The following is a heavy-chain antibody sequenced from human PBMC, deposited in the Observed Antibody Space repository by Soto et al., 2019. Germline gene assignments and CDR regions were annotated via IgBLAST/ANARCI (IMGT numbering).Heavy chain of an antibody. Sequence: QVQLVQSGAEVKKPGSSVKVSCKASGGTFSSYAISWVRQAPGQGLEWMGGIIPIFGTANYAQKFQGRVTITADESTSTAYMGLSSLRSEDTAVYYCARGDEYYYGSGSYYRWFDPWGQGTLVTVSS. D-gene: IGHD3-10*01. V-gene: IGHV1-69*01. J-gene: IGHJ5*02. CDR3: ARGDEYYYGSGSYYRWFDP. CDR1: GGTFSSYA. CDR2: IIPIFGTA.